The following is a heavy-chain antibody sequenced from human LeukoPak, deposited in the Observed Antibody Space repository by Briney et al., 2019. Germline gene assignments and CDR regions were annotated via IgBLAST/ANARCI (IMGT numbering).Heavy chain of an antibody. J-gene: IGHJ5*02. CDR1: GYTFTSYA. Sequence: GASVKVSCKASGYTFTSYAMHWVRQAPGQRVEWMGWIKAGNGNTKYSHKFQGRVTITRDTSPRTAYKELSSLRSEDKAWGYCARGLAAGGNRWFHPWGQGTLVTVSS. CDR2: IKAGNGNT. V-gene: IGHV1-3*01. CDR3: ARGLAAGGNRWFHP. D-gene: IGHD6-13*01.